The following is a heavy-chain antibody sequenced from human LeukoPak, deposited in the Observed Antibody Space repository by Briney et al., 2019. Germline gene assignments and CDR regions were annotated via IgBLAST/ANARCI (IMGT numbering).Heavy chain of an antibody. J-gene: IGHJ4*02. D-gene: IGHD4-17*01. CDR2: ISYDGSNK. CDR3: ARSPGDDYGDFGDY. Sequence: GGSLRLSCAASGFTFSSYGMHWVRQAPGKGLEWVAVISYDGSNKYYADSVKGRFTISRDNSKNTLYLQMNSLRAEDTAVYYCARSPGDDYGDFGDYWGQGTLVTVSS. CDR1: GFTFSSYG. V-gene: IGHV3-30*03.